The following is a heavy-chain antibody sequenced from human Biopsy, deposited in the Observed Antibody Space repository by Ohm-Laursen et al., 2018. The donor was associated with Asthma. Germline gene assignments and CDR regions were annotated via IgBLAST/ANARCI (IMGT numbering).Heavy chain of an antibody. D-gene: IGHD2-15*01. CDR3: ARKAGSCISRACYSLDF. CDR1: GGTFNTYV. Sequence: SSVRVSCKSLGGTFNTYVIGWVRQAPGQGLEWMGGINSVFGTTTYPQKFQDRVTITADDSTSTVYMELSSLRSEDTAVYYCARKAGSCISRACYSLDFWGQGTLVTVSS. J-gene: IGHJ4*02. CDR2: INSVFGTT. V-gene: IGHV1-69*01.